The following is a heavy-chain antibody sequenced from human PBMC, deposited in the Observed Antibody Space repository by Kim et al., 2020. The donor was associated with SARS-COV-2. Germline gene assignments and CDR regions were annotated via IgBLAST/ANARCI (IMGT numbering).Heavy chain of an antibody. Sequence: GGSLRLSCAASGFTFSSYGMHWVRQAPGKGLEWVAVIWYDGSNKYYADSVKGRFTISRDNSKNTLYLQMNSLRAEDTAVYYCARGAKKGDYGSGSYYNPDYWGQGTLVTVSS. CDR2: IWYDGSNK. J-gene: IGHJ4*02. V-gene: IGHV3-33*01. D-gene: IGHD3-10*01. CDR1: GFTFSSYG. CDR3: ARGAKKGDYGSGSYYNPDY.